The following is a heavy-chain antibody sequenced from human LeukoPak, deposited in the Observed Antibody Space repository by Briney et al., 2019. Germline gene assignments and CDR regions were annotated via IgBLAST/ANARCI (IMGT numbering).Heavy chain of an antibody. V-gene: IGHV3-9*01. CDR3: ATTYGDDSVTFDY. J-gene: IGHJ4*02. CDR2: ISWNSGSI. Sequence: GGSLRLSCAASGFTFDDYAMHWVRQAPGKGLEWVSGISWNSGSIGYADSVKGRFTISRDNAKNSLYLQMNSLRAEDTAVYYCATTYGDDSVTFDYWGQGTLVTVSS. CDR1: GFTFDDYA. D-gene: IGHD4-17*01.